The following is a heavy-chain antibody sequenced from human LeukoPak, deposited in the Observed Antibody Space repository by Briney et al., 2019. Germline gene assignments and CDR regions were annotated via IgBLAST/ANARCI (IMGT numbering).Heavy chain of an antibody. J-gene: IGHJ4*02. Sequence: GGSLRLSCAASGFTFSSYSMNWVRQAPGKGLEWVSYISSSTSTIYYADSVKGRFTISRDNAKNSLYLQMNSLRAEDTAVYYCAKSSSSYYGYLDYWGQGTLVTVSS. V-gene: IGHV3-48*01. CDR2: ISSSTSTI. CDR3: AKSSSSYYGYLDY. D-gene: IGHD3-10*01. CDR1: GFTFSSYS.